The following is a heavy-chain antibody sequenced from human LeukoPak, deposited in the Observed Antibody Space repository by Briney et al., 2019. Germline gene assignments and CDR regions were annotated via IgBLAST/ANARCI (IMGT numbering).Heavy chain of an antibody. CDR2: INTNTGNP. Sequence: GASVKVSCKASGYTFTSYAMNWVRQAPGQGLEWMGWINTNTGNPTYAQGFTGRFVFSLDTSVSTAYLQISSLKAEDTAVYYCARDLGRIAARPWCLGYWGQGTLVTVSS. J-gene: IGHJ4*02. V-gene: IGHV7-4-1*02. CDR1: GYTFTSYA. CDR3: ARDLGRIAARPWCLGY. D-gene: IGHD6-6*01.